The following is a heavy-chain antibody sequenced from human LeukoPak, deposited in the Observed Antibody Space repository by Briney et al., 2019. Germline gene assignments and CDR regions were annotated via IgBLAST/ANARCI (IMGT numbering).Heavy chain of an antibody. J-gene: IGHJ4*02. CDR2: IKEDGSES. Sequence: PGGSLRLSCAASGFIFSTYWMSWVRQVPGKGLEWVANIKEDGSESHYVDSVKGRFTISRDNAKNSLYLQMNSLRAEDTAVYYCARDRYLVGSYYFDYWGQGTLVTVSS. V-gene: IGHV3-7*03. CDR3: ARDRYLVGSYYFDY. CDR1: GFIFSTYW. D-gene: IGHD3-16*02.